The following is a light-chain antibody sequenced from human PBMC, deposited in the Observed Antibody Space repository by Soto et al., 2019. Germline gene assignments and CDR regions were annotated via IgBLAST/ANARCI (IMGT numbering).Light chain of an antibody. CDR1: QSVSSSY. V-gene: IGKV3-20*01. Sequence: EIVLTQSPGTLSLSPGERATLSCRASQSVSSSYLAWYQQKPGQAPRLLIYGASSMATGIPDRFSGSGSGTDFTLTISTLEPDDLAVYYCQPYGSSPPYTFGQGTKLEIK. CDR3: QPYGSSPPYT. J-gene: IGKJ2*01. CDR2: GAS.